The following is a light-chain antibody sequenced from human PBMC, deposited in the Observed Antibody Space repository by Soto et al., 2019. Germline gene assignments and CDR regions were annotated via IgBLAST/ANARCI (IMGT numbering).Light chain of an antibody. J-gene: IGLJ2*01. Sequence: QSVLTQPASVSGSPGQSITISCTGTNSDFSFYNYVSWYQHHPGKAPKLLIYQVSHRPSGVSSHFSGSKSGNTASLTISGLQPEDEADYYCSSFTGSTTVIFGGGTKVTVL. V-gene: IGLV2-14*01. CDR3: SSFTGSTTVI. CDR2: QVS. CDR1: NSDFSFYNY.